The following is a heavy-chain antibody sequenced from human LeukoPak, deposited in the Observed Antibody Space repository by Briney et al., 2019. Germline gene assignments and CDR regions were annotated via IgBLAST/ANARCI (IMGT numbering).Heavy chain of an antibody. CDR2: INPNCGGT. D-gene: IGHD2-2*01. CDR3: ARNYCSSTSCQGWDAFDI. V-gene: IGHV1-2*04. J-gene: IGHJ3*02. CDR1: GYTFTGYY. Sequence: ASVKVSCKASGYTFTGYYMHWVRQAPGQGLEWMGWINPNCGGTNYAQKFQGWVTMTRDTSISTAYMELSRLRSDDTAVYYCARNYCSSTSCQGWDAFDIWGQGTMVTVSS.